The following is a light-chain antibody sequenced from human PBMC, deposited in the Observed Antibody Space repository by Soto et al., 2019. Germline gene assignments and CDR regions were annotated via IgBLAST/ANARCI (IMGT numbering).Light chain of an antibody. CDR1: QDISRW. CDR3: QQYNDYYS. CDR2: DAS. V-gene: IGKV1-5*01. J-gene: IGKJ2*03. Sequence: DSQNREGPPTMPASAGDRGTLTCRASQDISRWLAWYQQKPGKAPVLLIYDASTSQGGVPSRLSGTGSGTEFTLTIRSLQPEDFATYYCQQYNDYYSFGQGTKVDI.